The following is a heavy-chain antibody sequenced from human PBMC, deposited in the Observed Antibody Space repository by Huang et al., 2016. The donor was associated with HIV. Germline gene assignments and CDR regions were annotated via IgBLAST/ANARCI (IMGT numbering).Heavy chain of an antibody. CDR3: ARSEPSRYYFDY. CDR1: GFTFSNYA. V-gene: IGHV3-30*04. CDR2: ISNEGRTK. Sequence: QVQLVESGGGVVQPGTSLRLSCAASGFTFSNYAMNWVRQAPGKGLEGVAVISNEGRTKDYADSVKGRFTISRDNSKNTVYLQMNSLRAEDTAVYYCARSEPSRYYFDYWGQGTLVTVSS. J-gene: IGHJ4*02.